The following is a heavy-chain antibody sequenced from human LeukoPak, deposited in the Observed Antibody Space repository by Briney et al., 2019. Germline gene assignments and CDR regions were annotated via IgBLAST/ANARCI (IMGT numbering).Heavy chain of an antibody. J-gene: IGHJ4*02. CDR3: ARVDNRVRGIIAY. CDR1: GFIFDNFR. D-gene: IGHD3-10*01. V-gene: IGHV3-23*01. CDR2: ISASGHST. Sequence: GGPLRLSCAASGFIFDNFRMTWVRQAAGKGLEWVSRISASGHSTTYADSVKGRITISRDNSKNTLFLQVHSLRDDDTAVYYCARVDNRVRGIIAYWGQGTLVTVSS.